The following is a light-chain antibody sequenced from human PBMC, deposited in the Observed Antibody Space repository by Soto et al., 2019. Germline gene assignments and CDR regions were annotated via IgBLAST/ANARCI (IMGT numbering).Light chain of an antibody. J-gene: IGLJ1*01. CDR2: GNN. V-gene: IGLV1-40*01. CDR3: QSSDSSLSRV. Sequence: QSVLTQPPSVSGAPGQRVTISCTGSSSNIGAGYDIHWYQQPPGTAPKLLIYGNNNRPSGVPDRFSGSKSGTSASLAITGLQAEYEADYYCQSSDSSLSRVFGTGTKVTVL. CDR1: SSNIGAGYD.